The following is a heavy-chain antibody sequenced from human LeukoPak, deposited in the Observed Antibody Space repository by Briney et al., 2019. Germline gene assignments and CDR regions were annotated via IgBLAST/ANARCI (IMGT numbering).Heavy chain of an antibody. D-gene: IGHD4-17*01. CDR1: GFTFSNYA. CDR2: ISGSGNT. Sequence: GGSLRLSCAASGFTFSNYAMSWVRQAPGKGLEWVSAISGSGNTDYADSVKGRFTISRDTSKNKLYLQMNSLRAEDTAVYYCAKDRYGDEPNFLDYWGQGTLVAVSS. J-gene: IGHJ4*02. V-gene: IGHV3-23*01. CDR3: AKDRYGDEPNFLDY.